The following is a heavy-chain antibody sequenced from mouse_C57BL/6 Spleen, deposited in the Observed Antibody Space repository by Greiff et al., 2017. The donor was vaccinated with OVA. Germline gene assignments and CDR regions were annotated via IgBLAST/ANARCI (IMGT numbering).Heavy chain of an antibody. CDR1: GFNINDYY. CDR2: IDPDDGDT. D-gene: IGHD1-1*01. V-gene: IGHV14-1*01. CDR3: TKDSRHYDY. Sequence: EVMLVESGAELVRPGASVKLSCTASGFNINDYYMHWVKQRPEQGLEWIGRIDPDDGDTEYAPKFQGKATMTADTSSNTAYLRRSKLTSEDTAVYYRTKDSRHYDYWGQGTTLTVSS. J-gene: IGHJ2*01.